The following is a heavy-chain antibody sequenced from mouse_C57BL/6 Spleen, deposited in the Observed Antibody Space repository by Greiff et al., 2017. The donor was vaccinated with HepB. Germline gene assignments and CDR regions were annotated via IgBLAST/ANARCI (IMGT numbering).Heavy chain of an antibody. D-gene: IGHD2-4*01. J-gene: IGHJ2*01. CDR2: ISGGGGNT. CDR1: GFTFSSYT. Sequence: EVQVVESGGGLVKPGGSLKLSCAASGFTFSSYTMSWVRQTPEKRLEWVATISGGGGNTYYPDSVKGRFTISRDNAKNTLYLQMSSLRSEDTALYYCARRRVYDYEDYFDYWGQGTTLTVSS. V-gene: IGHV5-9*01. CDR3: ARRRVYDYEDYFDY.